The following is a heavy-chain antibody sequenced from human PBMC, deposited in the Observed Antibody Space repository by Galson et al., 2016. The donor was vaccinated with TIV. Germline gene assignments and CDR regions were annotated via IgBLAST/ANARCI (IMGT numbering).Heavy chain of an antibody. J-gene: IGHJ6*02. CDR3: TTVRLRGTGGMDV. Sequence: SVKVSCKASGGSFRTYAITWVRQAPGHGLEWMGGIIPILGIVNYAQKFQGRVTITADISASPVYMELSSLRSDDTAIYYCTTVRLRGTGGMDVWGQGTTVTVSS. V-gene: IGHV1-69*10. CDR1: GGSFRTYA. CDR2: IIPILGIV. D-gene: IGHD2-8*02.